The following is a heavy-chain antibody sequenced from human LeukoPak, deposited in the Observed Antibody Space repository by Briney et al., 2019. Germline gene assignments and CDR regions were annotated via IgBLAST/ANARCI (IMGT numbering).Heavy chain of an antibody. J-gene: IGHJ3*02. CDR3: ARLNKQGYDAFDI. Sequence: PSEILSLTCTVSGGSISSYYWSWIRQPPGKGLEWIGYIYYSGSTNYNPSLKSRVTISVDTSKNQFSLKLSSVTAADTAVYYCARLNKQGYDAFDIWGQGTMVTVSS. CDR1: GGSISSYY. V-gene: IGHV4-59*08. CDR2: IYYSGST. D-gene: IGHD1/OR15-1a*01.